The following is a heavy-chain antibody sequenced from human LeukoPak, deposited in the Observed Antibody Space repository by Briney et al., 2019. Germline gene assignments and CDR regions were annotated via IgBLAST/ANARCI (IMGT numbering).Heavy chain of an antibody. J-gene: IGHJ4*02. D-gene: IGHD1-26*01. CDR3: ARSTWRVGAHLPDY. Sequence: ASVKVSCKASGYTFTSYGISWVRQAPGQGLEWMGWISAYNGNTNYAQKLQGRVTMTTDTSTCTAYMELRSLRSEDTAVYYCARSTWRVGAHLPDYWGQGTLVTVSS. V-gene: IGHV1-18*01. CDR2: ISAYNGNT. CDR1: GYTFTSYG.